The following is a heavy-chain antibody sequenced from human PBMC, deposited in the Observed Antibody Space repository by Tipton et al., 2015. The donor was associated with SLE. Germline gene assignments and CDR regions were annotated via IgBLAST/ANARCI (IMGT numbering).Heavy chain of an antibody. D-gene: IGHD5-24*01. CDR1: GFTVSSNY. CDR3: ARSEMATITY. CDR2: IYSGGST. V-gene: IGHV3-53*01. J-gene: IGHJ4*02. Sequence: SLRLSCAASGFTVSSNYMSWVRQAPGKGLEWVSVIYSGGSTYYADSVKGRFTISRHNAKNTLYLQMNSLRAEDTAVYYCARSEMATITYWGQGTLVTDSS.